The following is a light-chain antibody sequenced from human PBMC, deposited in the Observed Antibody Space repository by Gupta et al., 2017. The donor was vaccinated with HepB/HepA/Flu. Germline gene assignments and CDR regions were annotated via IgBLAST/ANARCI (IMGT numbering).Light chain of an antibody. V-gene: IGKV1-39*01. Sequence: DIQMTQSPSSLSASVGDRVTITCRPSPTSSIHLNCYQQKVGKAPKLLMFGGSDSQSGVPSRFSDSRSGTYFTLTISSLQPEDFATYYCQQSDSARMTLGQGTKLEIK. J-gene: IGKJ2*01. CDR2: GGS. CDR3: QQSDSARMT. CDR1: PTSSIH.